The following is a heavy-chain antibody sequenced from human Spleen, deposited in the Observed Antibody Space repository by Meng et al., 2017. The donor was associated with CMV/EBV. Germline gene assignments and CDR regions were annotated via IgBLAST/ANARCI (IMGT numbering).Heavy chain of an antibody. CDR1: GFTFSSYE. CDR2: ISSSGSTI. CDR3: ARLDEDFWSGYPDY. J-gene: IGHJ4*02. D-gene: IGHD3-3*01. V-gene: IGHV3-48*03. Sequence: GESLKISCAASGFTFSSYEMNWVRQAPGKGLEWVSYISSSGSTIYYADSVKGRFTISRDNAKNSLYLQMNSLRAEDTAVYYCARLDEDFWSGYPDYWGQGTLVTVSS.